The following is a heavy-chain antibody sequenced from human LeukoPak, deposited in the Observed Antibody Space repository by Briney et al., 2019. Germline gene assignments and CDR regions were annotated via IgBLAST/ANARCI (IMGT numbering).Heavy chain of an antibody. D-gene: IGHD3-22*01. CDR3: ARDRDGPHYYDSSGYYPDAFDI. CDR2: IIPIFGTA. J-gene: IGHJ3*02. V-gene: IGHV1-69*13. CDR1: GGTFSSYA. Sequence: SVKVSCKASGGTFSSYAISWVRQAPGQGLEWMGGIIPIFGTANYAQKFQGRVTITADESTSTAYMELSRLRSDDPAVYYCARDRDGPHYYDSSGYYPDAFDIWGQGTMVTVSS.